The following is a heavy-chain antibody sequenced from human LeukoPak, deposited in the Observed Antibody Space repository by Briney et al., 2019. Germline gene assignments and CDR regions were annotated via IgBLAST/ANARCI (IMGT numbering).Heavy chain of an antibody. V-gene: IGHV4-59*04. CDR1: GGSISRYY. D-gene: IGHD6-13*01. CDR3: TRRRAGSSWADY. CDR2: VSYSGST. Sequence: SETLSLTCTVSGGSISRYYWTWIRQPPGKGLEWIAAVSYSGSTYYNPSLKSRLTIAVDTSKNQFSLKVNSVTAADTAVYYCTRRRAGSSWADYWGQGTLVTVSA. J-gene: IGHJ4*02.